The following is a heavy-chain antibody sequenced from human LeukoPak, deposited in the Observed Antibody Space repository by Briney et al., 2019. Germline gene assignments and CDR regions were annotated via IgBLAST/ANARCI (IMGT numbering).Heavy chain of an antibody. J-gene: IGHJ4*02. D-gene: IGHD1-20*01. Sequence: GGSLRLSCAASGFTFSDYYMNWIRQTPGKGLHWVSYISSSGSIIYYADSVKGRFTISRDNAKNSVYLQMNSLRAEDTAVYYCARAATYNWNDVNYWGQGTLVTVSS. CDR3: ARAATYNWNDVNY. V-gene: IGHV3-11*01. CDR2: ISSSGSII. CDR1: GFTFSDYY.